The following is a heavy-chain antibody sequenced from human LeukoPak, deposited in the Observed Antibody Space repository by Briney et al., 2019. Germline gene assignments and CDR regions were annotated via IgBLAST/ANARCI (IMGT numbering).Heavy chain of an antibody. CDR2: MNPNSGNT. D-gene: IGHD2-15*01. Sequence: ASVKVSFKASGYTFTSYDINWVRQATGQGLEWMGWMNPNSGNTGYAQKFQGRVTMTRNTSISTAYLDLSSLRSEDTAVYYCARAYCSGGSFYSGYYYYGMDVWGQGTTVTVSS. V-gene: IGHV1-8*01. CDR1: GYTFTSYD. J-gene: IGHJ6*02. CDR3: ARAYCSGGSFYSGYYYYGMDV.